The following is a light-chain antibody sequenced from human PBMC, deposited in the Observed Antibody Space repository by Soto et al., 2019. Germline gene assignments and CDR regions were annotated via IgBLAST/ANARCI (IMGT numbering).Light chain of an antibody. CDR3: QQLYIFPLT. J-gene: IGKJ5*01. CDR1: QGISSF. CDR2: AAS. V-gene: IGKV1-9*01. Sequence: DIQMTQSPSFLSASVGYRVTITWRASQGISSFLAWYQQKPGKAPNLLMYAASTLQSGVPSRFSGGESGTEYTLTTSSLQPEDSATYYCQQLYIFPLTFGQGTRLEIK.